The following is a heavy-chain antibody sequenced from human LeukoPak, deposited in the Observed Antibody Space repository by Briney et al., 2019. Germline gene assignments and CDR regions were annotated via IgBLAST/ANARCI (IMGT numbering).Heavy chain of an antibody. Sequence: GASVKVSCKASGYIFSDYYMHWVRQAPGQGLEWLGWINPKSGAADYAQQFRGRVTMTRDTSINTDYMEMKRVTSDDTAVYYCARGAEAETSPLDFWGQGTLVIV. V-gene: IGHV1-2*02. CDR3: ARGAEAETSPLDF. CDR2: INPKSGAA. J-gene: IGHJ4*02. CDR1: GYIFSDYY. D-gene: IGHD6-13*01.